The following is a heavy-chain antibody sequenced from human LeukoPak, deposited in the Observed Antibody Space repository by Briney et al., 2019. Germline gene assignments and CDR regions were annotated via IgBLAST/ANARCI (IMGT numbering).Heavy chain of an antibody. CDR2: ISWDGGST. V-gene: IGHV3-43D*03. J-gene: IGHJ3*02. CDR1: GFTFDDYA. Sequence: GGSLRLSCAASGFTFDDYAMHWVRQAPGKGLEWVSLISWDGGSTYYADSVKGRFTISRGNSKNSLYLQMNSLRAEDTALYYCAKSVKGDGVAFDIWGQGTMVTVSS. CDR3: AKSVKGDGVAFDI. D-gene: IGHD2-21*01.